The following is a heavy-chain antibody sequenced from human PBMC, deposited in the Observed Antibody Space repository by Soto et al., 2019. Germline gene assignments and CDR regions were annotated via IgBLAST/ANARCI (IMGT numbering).Heavy chain of an antibody. D-gene: IGHD6-19*01. V-gene: IGHV3-7*03. Sequence: GGSLRLSCAASGFTFSSYWMSWVRQAPGKGLEWVANIKQGGSGKYYVDSVKGRFTVSRDNAKNTLYLQMNSLRAEDAAVYYCSGSVQPVAGTAFDIWGQGTMVTVSS. CDR2: IKQGGSGK. J-gene: IGHJ3*02. CDR1: GFTFSSYW. CDR3: SGSVQPVAGTAFDI.